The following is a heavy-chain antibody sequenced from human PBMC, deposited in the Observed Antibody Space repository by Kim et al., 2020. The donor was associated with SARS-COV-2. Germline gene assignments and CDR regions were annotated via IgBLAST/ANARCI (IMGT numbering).Heavy chain of an antibody. CDR2: IYYTEAT. D-gene: IGHD3-16*01. J-gene: IGHJ4*02. Sequence: SETLSLTCSVSGVSISSAMYYWGWIRQCPGKGLVWIGNIYYTEATYYNPSLRSRGTISLDSSKNQFSLNLTSVTAADTAVYYCAPFLSYNFHQWGPGTLVPVSS. CDR3: APFLSYNFHQ. V-gene: IGHV4-39*01. CDR1: GVSISSAMYY.